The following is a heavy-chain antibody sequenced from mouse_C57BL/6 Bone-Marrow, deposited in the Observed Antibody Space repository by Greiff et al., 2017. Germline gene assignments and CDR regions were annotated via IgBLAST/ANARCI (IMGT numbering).Heavy chain of an antibody. CDR1: GFTFSDFY. J-gene: IGHJ4*01. CDR3: ARDTRSMDY. V-gene: IGHV7-1*01. CDR2: SRNKANDYTT. Sequence: EVQRVESGGGLVQSGRSLRLSCATSGFTFSDFYMEWVRQAPGKGLEWIAASRNKANDYTTEYSAPVKGRFIVSRDTSQSILYLQMNALRAEDTAIYYCARDTRSMDYWGQGTSVTVSS.